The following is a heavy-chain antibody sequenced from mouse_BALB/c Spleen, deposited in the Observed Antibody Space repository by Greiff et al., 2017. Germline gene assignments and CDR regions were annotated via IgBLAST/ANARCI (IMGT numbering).Heavy chain of an antibody. CDR1: GYAFSSSW. V-gene: IGHV1-82*01. D-gene: IGHD2-1*01. Sequence: QVQLKQSGPELVKPGASVKISCKASGYAFSSSWMNWVKQRPGQGLEWIGRIYPGDGDTNYNGKFKGKATLTADKSSSTAYMQLSSLTSVDSAVYFCAREVYGNYYFDYWGQGTTLTVSS. J-gene: IGHJ2*01. CDR3: AREVYGNYYFDY. CDR2: IYPGDGDT.